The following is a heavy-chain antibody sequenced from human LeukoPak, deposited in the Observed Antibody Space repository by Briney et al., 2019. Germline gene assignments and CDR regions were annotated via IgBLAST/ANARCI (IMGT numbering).Heavy chain of an antibody. V-gene: IGHV4-59*08. J-gene: IGHJ4*02. CDR1: GGSMTSYY. Sequence: SETLSLTCTVSGGSMTSYYWSWIRQPPGKGLEWIGSIYYTGSTNYNPSLKSRVTMSVDSSKGQLSLKLTSLTAADSAVYYCARRSTLENFFDSWGQGTPVTVSS. D-gene: IGHD6-6*01. CDR2: IYYTGST. CDR3: ARRSTLENFFDS.